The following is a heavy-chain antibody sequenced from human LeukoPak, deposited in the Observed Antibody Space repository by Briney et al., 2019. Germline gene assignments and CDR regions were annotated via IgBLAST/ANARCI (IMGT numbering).Heavy chain of an antibody. CDR3: AKDLLSGYEMVDY. Sequence: GGSLRLSCAASGFTFSSYGMHWVRQAPGKGLEWVAVISYDGSNKYYADSVKGRFIISRDNSKNTLYLQMNSLRAEDTAVYYCAKDLLSGYEMVDYWGQGTLVAVSS. D-gene: IGHD5-12*01. V-gene: IGHV3-30*18. CDR1: GFTFSSYG. J-gene: IGHJ4*02. CDR2: ISYDGSNK.